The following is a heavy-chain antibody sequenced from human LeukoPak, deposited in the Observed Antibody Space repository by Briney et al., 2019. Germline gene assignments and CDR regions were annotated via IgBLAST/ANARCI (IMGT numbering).Heavy chain of an antibody. V-gene: IGHV1-2*02. Sequence: VASVKVSCKASGFTFNAYYIHWVRQAPGQGLEWMGWINPNTGVTNFAQKFQGRVAMTRDTSLSTAYMDLSRLTSDDTAVYYCARDWPGISLHFDLWGRGTLITVSS. CDR3: ARDWPGISLHFDL. D-gene: IGHD2-15*01. J-gene: IGHJ2*01. CDR1: GFTFNAYY. CDR2: INPNTGVT.